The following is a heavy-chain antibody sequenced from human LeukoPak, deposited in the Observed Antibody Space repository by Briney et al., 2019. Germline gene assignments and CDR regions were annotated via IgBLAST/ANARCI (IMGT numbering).Heavy chain of an antibody. CDR2: ISYDGSNK. V-gene: IGHV3-30-3*01. Sequence: PGGSLRLSCAASGFTFSSYAMHWVRQAPGKGLEWVAVISYDGSNKYYADSVKGRFTISRDNSKNTLYLQMNSLRAEDTAVYYGARGRARRTEIVVVPVRRRGTTSMDVWGQGTTVTVSS. CDR1: GFTFSSYA. CDR3: ARGRARRTEIVVVPVRRRGTTSMDV. D-gene: IGHD2-2*01. J-gene: IGHJ6*02.